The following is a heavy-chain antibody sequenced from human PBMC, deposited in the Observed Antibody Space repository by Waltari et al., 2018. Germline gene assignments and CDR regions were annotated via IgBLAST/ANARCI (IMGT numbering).Heavy chain of an antibody. J-gene: IGHJ5*02. CDR3: ARLSLRGYGDYEFLVFDP. Sequence: QVQLVQSGAEVKKPGASVKVSCKASGYTFTGYYMHWVRQAPGQGLEWMGRINPNSGGTNYAQKFQGRVTMTRDTSISTAYMELSRLRSDDTAVYYCARLSLRGYGDYEFLVFDPWGQGTLVTVSS. CDR2: INPNSGGT. CDR1: GYTFTGYY. V-gene: IGHV1-2*06. D-gene: IGHD4-17*01.